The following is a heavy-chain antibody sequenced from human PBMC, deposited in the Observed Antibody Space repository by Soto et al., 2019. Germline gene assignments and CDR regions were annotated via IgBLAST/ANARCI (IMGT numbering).Heavy chain of an antibody. J-gene: IGHJ6*02. V-gene: IGHV3-11*01. CDR3: ARVNGYYHYGMDV. Sequence: GGSLRLSCAASGFTFSDYYMSWIRQAPGKGLEWVSDISSSGSIIYYADSVKGRFTISRDNAKNSLYLQMNSLRAEDTAVYYGARVNGYYHYGMDVWGQGTTVPVSS. D-gene: IGHD3-22*01. CDR2: ISSSGSII. CDR1: GFTFSDYY.